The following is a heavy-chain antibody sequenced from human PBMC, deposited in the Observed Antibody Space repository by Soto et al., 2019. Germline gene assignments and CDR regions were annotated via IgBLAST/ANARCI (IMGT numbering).Heavy chain of an antibody. CDR2: IIPIFGTA. CDR3: ARDGEYSSSSGAYYYGMDV. V-gene: IGHV1-69*01. Sequence: QVQLVQSGAEVKKPGSSVKVSCKASGGTFSSYAISWVRQAPGQGLEWMGGIIPIFGTANYAQKFQGRVTITADESTSTAYMELSSLISEDTAVYYCARDGEYSSSSGAYYYGMDVWGQGTTVTVSS. J-gene: IGHJ6*02. D-gene: IGHD6-6*01. CDR1: GGTFSSYA.